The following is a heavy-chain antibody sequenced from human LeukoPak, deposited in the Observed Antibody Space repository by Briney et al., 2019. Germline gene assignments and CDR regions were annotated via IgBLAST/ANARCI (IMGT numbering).Heavy chain of an antibody. CDR1: GFTFSGSA. Sequence: EPGGSLRLSCAASGFTFSGSAIHWVRQASGKGLEWVGRIRSKNKNYATAYAGSVQGRFTVSRDDPKNTAYLQMNSLKTEDTAVIFFLGLDVGGLNAKDIGGQGTLVTVS. CDR2: IRSKNKNYAT. J-gene: IGHJ4*02. V-gene: IGHV3-73*01. CDR3: LGLDVGGLNAKDI. D-gene: IGHD3/OR15-3a*01.